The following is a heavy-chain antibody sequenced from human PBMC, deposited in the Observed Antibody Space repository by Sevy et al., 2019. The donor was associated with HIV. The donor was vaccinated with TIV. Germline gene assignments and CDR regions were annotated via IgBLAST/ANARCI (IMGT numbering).Heavy chain of an antibody. CDR1: DTSVSSDNYY. Sequence: SETLSLTCTVSDTSVSSDNYYWAWIRQPPGKGLEWIGYIYNIGSTNYHPSLKSRLSISADTSKNQFSLKLNSMTAADTAVYYCAGARYYYGSGTYQYGVDVWGQGTTVTVSS. V-gene: IGHV4-61*01. CDR2: IYNIGST. D-gene: IGHD3-10*01. J-gene: IGHJ6*02. CDR3: AGARYYYGSGTYQYGVDV.